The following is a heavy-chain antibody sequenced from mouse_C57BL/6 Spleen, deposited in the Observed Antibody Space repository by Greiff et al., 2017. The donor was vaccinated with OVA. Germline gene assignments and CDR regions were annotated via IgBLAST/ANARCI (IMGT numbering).Heavy chain of an antibody. CDR3: ARDDEGDYYAMDY. D-gene: IGHD2-12*01. V-gene: IGHV1-64*01. CDR1: GYTFTSYW. J-gene: IGHJ4*01. CDR2: IHPNSGST. Sequence: QVQLQQPGAELVKPGASVKLSCKASGYTFTSYWMHWVKQRPGQGLEWIGMIHPNSGSTNYNEKFKSKATLTVDKSSSTAYMQLSSLTSEDSAVDYCARDDEGDYYAMDYWGQGTSVTVSS.